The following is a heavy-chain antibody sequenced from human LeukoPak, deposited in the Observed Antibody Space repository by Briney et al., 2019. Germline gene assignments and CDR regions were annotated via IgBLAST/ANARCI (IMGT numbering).Heavy chain of an antibody. CDR3: ARVPATTTTLNWFDP. CDR2: ISAYNGNT. D-gene: IGHD5-12*01. J-gene: IGHJ5*02. Sequence: ASVKVTCKASGYTFTSYGISWVRLAPGQGLEWMGWISAYNGNTNYAQKLQGRVTMTTDTSTSTAYMELRSLRSDDTAVYYCARVPATTTTLNWFDPWGQGTLVTVSS. CDR1: GYTFTSYG. V-gene: IGHV1-18*01.